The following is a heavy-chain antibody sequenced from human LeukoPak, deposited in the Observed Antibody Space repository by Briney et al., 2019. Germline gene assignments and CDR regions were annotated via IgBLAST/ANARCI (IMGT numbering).Heavy chain of an antibody. CDR1: GGSISSGGYY. D-gene: IGHD4-23*01. J-gene: IGHJ4*02. Sequence: SETLSLTCTVSGGSISSGGYYWSWIRQHPGKGLEWIGYIYYSGSTYYNPSLKSRVTISVDTSKNQFSLKLTSVTAADTAVYYCARGDYGGYSGPADYWGQGTLVTVSS. V-gene: IGHV4-31*03. CDR3: ARGDYGGYSGPADY. CDR2: IYYSGST.